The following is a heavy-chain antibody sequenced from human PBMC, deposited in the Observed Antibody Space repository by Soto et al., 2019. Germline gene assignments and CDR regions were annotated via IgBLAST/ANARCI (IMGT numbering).Heavy chain of an antibody. CDR3: AKILQLGDYAYYYYGMDV. J-gene: IGHJ6*02. Sequence: QVQLVESGGGVVQPGRSLRLSCAASGFTFSSYGMHWVRQAPGKGLEWVAVISYDGSNKYYADSVKGRFTISRDNSKNTLSPQMNSLRAEDTAVYYCAKILQLGDYAYYYYGMDVWGQGTTVTVSS. V-gene: IGHV3-30*18. CDR2: ISYDGSNK. D-gene: IGHD4-17*01. CDR1: GFTFSSYG.